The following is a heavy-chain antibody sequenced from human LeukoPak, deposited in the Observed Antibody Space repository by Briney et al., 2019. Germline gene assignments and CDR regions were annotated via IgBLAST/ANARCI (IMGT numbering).Heavy chain of an antibody. CDR1: GFTFSSFE. CDR2: ISTSGHTI. Sequence: GGSLRLSCAASGFTFSSFEMNWVRQAPGKGLEWVSYISTSGHTIYYADSVKGRFTISRDNAKNSLYLQMNSQRAEDTGVYYCARDLWGAIDSWGQGTLVTVSS. J-gene: IGHJ4*02. V-gene: IGHV3-48*03. CDR3: ARDLWGAIDS. D-gene: IGHD1-26*01.